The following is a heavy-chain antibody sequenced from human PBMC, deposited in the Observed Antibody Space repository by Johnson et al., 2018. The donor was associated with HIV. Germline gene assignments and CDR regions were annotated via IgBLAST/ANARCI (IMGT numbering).Heavy chain of an antibody. V-gene: IGHV3-30*04. CDR3: ARGREDF. D-gene: IGHD1-26*01. CDR2: ISYDGRNR. J-gene: IGHJ3*01. Sequence: QVQLVESGGGVVQPGRSLRLSCAASGFTFSSYAMHWVRQAPGKGLEWVAVISYDGRNRYYTESVKGRFTISRDNSENTLYLRMNSLRVDDTAVYYCARGREDFWGQGTMVTVSP. CDR1: GFTFSSYA.